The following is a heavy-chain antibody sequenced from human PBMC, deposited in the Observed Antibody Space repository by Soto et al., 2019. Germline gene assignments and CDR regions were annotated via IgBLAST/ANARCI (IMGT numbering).Heavy chain of an antibody. V-gene: IGHV4-34*01. CDR1: GGSFSGYY. J-gene: IGHJ5*02. CDR2: INHSGST. CDR3: ARSRWFDP. Sequence: SETLSLTCAVYGGSFSGYYWSWIRQPPGKGLEWIGEINHSGSTNYNPSLKSRVTISVDTSKNQFSLKLSSVTAADTAVYYCARSRWFDPWGQGTLVTVSS.